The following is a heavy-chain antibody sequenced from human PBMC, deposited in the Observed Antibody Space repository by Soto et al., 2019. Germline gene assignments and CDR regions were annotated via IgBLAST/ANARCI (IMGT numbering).Heavy chain of an antibody. CDR1: GGTFDSYS. Sequence: QVQLVQSGAEVKKPGSSLRVSCRASGGTFDSYSISWVRQAPGQGLEWLGKVAPIFDFSRYAPKFQGRVTITADKSTSIANMDQSGLTTQDTAVDYCATGAFGGRQQLVQDAFDCWGQGTKVTVSS. CDR2: VAPIFDFS. CDR3: ATGAFGGRQQLVQDAFDC. D-gene: IGHD6-13*01. V-gene: IGHV1-69*02. J-gene: IGHJ3*01.